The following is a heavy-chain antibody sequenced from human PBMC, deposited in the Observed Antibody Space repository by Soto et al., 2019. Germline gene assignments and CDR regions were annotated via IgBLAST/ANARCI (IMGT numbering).Heavy chain of an antibody. V-gene: IGHV3-33*01. CDR3: ARDQGGSYYKAFDI. D-gene: IGHD1-26*01. CDR1: GFTFSSYG. CDR2: IWYDGSNK. J-gene: IGHJ3*02. Sequence: GGSLRLSCAASGFTFSSYGMHWVRQAPGKGLEWVAVIWYDGSNKYYADSVKGRFTISRDNSKNTLYLQMNSLRAEDTAVYYCARDQGGSYYKAFDIWGQGTMVTVSS.